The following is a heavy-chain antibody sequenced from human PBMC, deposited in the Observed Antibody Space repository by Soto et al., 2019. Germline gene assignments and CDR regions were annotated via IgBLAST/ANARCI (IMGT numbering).Heavy chain of an antibody. D-gene: IGHD6-13*01. CDR3: ARGHGIAENWFDX. V-gene: IGHV4-31*03. CDR2: IYYSGST. J-gene: IGHJ5*02. Sequence: SETLSLTFTVSGGSSSSGGYYWSWIRQHPGKGLEWIGYIYYSGSTYYNPSLKSRVTISVDTSKNQFSLKLSSVTAADTAVYYCARGHGIAENWFDXWGQGTLVTVSS. CDR1: GGSSSSGGYY.